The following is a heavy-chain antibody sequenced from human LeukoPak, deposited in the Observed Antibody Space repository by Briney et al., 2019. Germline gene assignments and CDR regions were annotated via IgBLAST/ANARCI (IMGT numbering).Heavy chain of an antibody. CDR1: GFTFSSYA. CDR2: ISYDGSNK. Sequence: PGGSLRLSCAASGFTFSSYAMHWVRQAPGKGLEWVAVISYDGSNKYYADSVKGRFTISRDNSKNTLYLQMNSLRAEDTAVYYCAKDLSNWFDPWGQGTLVTVSS. J-gene: IGHJ5*02. V-gene: IGHV3-30*04. CDR3: AKDLSNWFDP.